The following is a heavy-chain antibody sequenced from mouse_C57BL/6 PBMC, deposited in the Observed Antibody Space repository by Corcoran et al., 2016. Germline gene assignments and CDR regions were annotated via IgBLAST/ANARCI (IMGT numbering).Heavy chain of an antibody. J-gene: IGHJ1*03. CDR2: IYWDDDK. CDR3: ARRGYYGSSLYGYFDV. CDR1: GFSLSTSGMG. V-gene: IGHV8-12*01. D-gene: IGHD1-1*01. Sequence: QVTLKESGPGILQSSQTLSLTCSFSGFSLSTSGMGVSWIRQPSGKGLEWLAHIYWDDDKRDNPSLKSRLTISKDTSRNQVFLKITSVDTADTATYYCARRGYYGSSLYGYFDVWGTGTTVTVSS.